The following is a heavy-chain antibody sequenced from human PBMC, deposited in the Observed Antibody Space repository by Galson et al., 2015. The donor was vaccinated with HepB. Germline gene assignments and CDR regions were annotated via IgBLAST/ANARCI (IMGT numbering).Heavy chain of an antibody. CDR2: ISWNSGRI. CDR3: AKDYYYDSSGYPGYFDY. V-gene: IGHV3-9*01. Sequence: SLRLSCAASGFTFDDYAMHWVRQAPGKGLEWVSGISWNSGRIGYADSVKGRFTISRDNAKNSLYLQMNSLRAEDTALYYCAKDYYYDSSGYPGYFDYWGQGTLVTVSS. D-gene: IGHD3-22*01. CDR1: GFTFDDYA. J-gene: IGHJ4*02.